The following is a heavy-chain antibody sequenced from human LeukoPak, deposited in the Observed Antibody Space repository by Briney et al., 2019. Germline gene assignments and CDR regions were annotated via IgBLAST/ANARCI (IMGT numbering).Heavy chain of an antibody. J-gene: IGHJ4*02. CDR3: ARVGLEGGSSGYYYTYFDY. D-gene: IGHD3-22*01. CDR1: GGSISSSSYY. CDR2: IYYSGST. Sequence: KPSETLSLTCTVSGGSISSSSYYWGWIRQPPGKGLEWIGSIYYSGSTYYNPSLKSRVAISVDTSKNQFSLKLSSVTAADTAVYYCARVGLEGGSSGYYYTYFDYWGQGTLVTVSS. V-gene: IGHV4-39*01.